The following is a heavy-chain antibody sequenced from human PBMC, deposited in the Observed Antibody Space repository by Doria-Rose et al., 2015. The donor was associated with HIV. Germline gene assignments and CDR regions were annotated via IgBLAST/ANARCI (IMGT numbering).Heavy chain of an antibody. J-gene: IGHJ4*02. D-gene: IGHD6-13*01. CDR1: GVSLSSPGMG. Sequence: QVTLKESGPVLVKPTETLTLTCTVSGVSLSSPGMGVSWIRQPPGKALEWLANIFSDDERSYTTSLKSRLTISRGASKSQVLLTMTGMDPVDTATYYCARIKSSRWYHKYYFDFWGQGTLVIVSA. V-gene: IGHV2-26*01. CDR3: ARIKSSRWYHKYYFDF. CDR2: IFSDDER.